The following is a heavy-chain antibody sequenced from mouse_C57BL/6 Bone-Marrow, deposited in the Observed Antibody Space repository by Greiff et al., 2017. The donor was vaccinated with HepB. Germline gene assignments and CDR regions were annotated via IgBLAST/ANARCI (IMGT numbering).Heavy chain of an antibody. D-gene: IGHD1-1*01. J-gene: IGHJ1*03. CDR3: ARHPGSSYVWYFDV. V-gene: IGHV2-6-1*01. CDR2: IWSDGST. CDR1: GFSLTSYG. Sequence: VKLMESGPGLVAPSQSLSITCTVSGFSLTSYGVHWVRQPPGKGLEWLVVIWSDGSTTYNSALKSRLSISKDNSKSQVFLKMNSLQTDDTAMYYCARHPGSSYVWYFDVWGTGTTVTVSS.